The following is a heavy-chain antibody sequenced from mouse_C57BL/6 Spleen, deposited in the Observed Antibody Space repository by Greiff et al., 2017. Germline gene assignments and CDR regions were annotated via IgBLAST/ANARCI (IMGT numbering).Heavy chain of an antibody. V-gene: IGHV1-15*01. CDR2: IDPETGGT. J-gene: IGHJ2*01. CDR1: GYTFTDYE. Sequence: VQLQQSGAELVRPGASVTLSCKASGYTFTDYEMHWVKQTPVHGLEWIGAIDPETGGTAYNQKFKGKAILTADKSSGTAYRELRSLTSEDSAVYYCTRSGGRDYFDYWGQGTTLTVSS. CDR3: TRSGGRDYFDY. D-gene: IGHD3-2*02.